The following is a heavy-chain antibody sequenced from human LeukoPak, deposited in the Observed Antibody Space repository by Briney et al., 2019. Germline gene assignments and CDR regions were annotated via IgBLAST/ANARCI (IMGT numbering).Heavy chain of an antibody. V-gene: IGHV3-74*01. CDR1: GFSFSTRG. J-gene: IGHJ4*02. D-gene: IGHD5-12*01. CDR2: INSDGSTT. CDR3: AAPRGYSAYDLDY. Sequence: PGRSLRLSCAASGFSFSTRGMHWVRQAPGKGLVWVSRINSDGSTTNYADSVKGRFTISRDNAKNTLYLQMNSLRAEDTAVYYCAAPRGYSAYDLDYWGQGTLVTVSS.